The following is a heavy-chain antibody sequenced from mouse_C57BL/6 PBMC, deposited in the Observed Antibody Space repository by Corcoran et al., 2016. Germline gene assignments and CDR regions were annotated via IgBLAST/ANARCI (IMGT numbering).Heavy chain of an antibody. CDR1: GYTFTNYY. D-gene: IGHD1-1*01. Sequence: EVQLQQSGPELVKPGASVKISCKASGYTFTNYYMNWVKQSHGKSLKWIGDINPNNGGTSYNQKFKGKATLTVDKSSSTAYMELRSLTSEDSAVYYCARGYYGSSVDYWGQGTTLTVSS. V-gene: IGHV1-26*01. J-gene: IGHJ2*01. CDR2: INPNNGGT. CDR3: ARGYYGSSVDY.